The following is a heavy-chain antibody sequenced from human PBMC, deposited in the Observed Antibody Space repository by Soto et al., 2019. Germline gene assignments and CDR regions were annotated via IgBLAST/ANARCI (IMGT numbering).Heavy chain of an antibody. CDR2: INPNSGGT. CDR3: ARSRISGSSWFPFDP. D-gene: IGHD6-13*01. V-gene: IGHV1-2*04. Sequence: QVQLVQSGAEVKKPGASVKVSCKASGYTFTGYYMHWVRQAPGQGLEWMGWINPNSGGTNYAQKFQGWVTMTRDTSISTAYMELSRLRSDDTAVYYCARSRISGSSWFPFDPWGQGTLVTVSS. J-gene: IGHJ5*02. CDR1: GYTFTGYY.